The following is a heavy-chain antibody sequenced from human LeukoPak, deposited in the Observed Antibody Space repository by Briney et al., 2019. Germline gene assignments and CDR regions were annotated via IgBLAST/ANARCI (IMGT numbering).Heavy chain of an antibody. Sequence: GGSLRLSCAASGFTFSSYGMHWVRQAPGKGLEWVAVISYDGSNKYYADSVKGRFTISRDNAKNSLYLQMNSLRAEDTAVYYCARGTGSYYGYFQPWGQGTLVTVSS. CDR3: ARGTGSYYGYFQP. CDR2: ISYDGSNK. D-gene: IGHD1-26*01. CDR1: GFTFSSYG. J-gene: IGHJ1*01. V-gene: IGHV3-30*03.